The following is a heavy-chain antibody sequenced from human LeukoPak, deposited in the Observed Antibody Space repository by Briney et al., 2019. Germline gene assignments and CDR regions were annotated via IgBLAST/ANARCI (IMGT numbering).Heavy chain of an antibody. CDR2: ISYDGSNK. D-gene: IGHD1-26*01. V-gene: IGHV3-30*04. CDR1: GFTFSSYA. J-gene: IGHJ5*02. CDR3: ASVQGGGATIMNS. Sequence: GRSLRLSCAASGFTFSSYAMHWVRQAPGKGLEWVAVISYDGSNKYYADSVKGRFTISRDNSKNTLYLQMNSLRAEDTAVYYCASVQGGGATIMNSWGQGTLVTVSS.